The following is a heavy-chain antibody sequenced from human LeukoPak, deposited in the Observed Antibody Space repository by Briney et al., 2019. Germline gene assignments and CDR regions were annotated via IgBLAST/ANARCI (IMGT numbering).Heavy chain of an antibody. CDR3: ARGRYYDFWSGYILDY. D-gene: IGHD3-3*01. V-gene: IGHV4-34*01. J-gene: IGHJ4*02. CDR2: INHSGST. CDR1: GGSFSGYY. Sequence: SETLSLTCALYGGSFSGYYWSWIRQPPGKGLEWIGEINHSGSTNYNPSLKSRVTISVDTSKNQFSLKLSSVTAADTAVYYCARGRYYDFWSGYILDYWGQGTLVTVSS.